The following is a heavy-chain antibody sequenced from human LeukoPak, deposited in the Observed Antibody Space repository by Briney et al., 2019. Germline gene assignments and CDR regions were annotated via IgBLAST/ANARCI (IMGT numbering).Heavy chain of an antibody. CDR3: FSYYDFWSGCSNPDDAFDI. J-gene: IGHJ3*02. Sequence: SVTLSLTCTVSGGSISSGSYYWGWIRQPPGKGLEWIGSIFYSGSTYYNPSLKSRVTISVDTSKNQFSLKLSSVTAADTAVYYCFSYYDFWSGCSNPDDAFDIWGQGTMVTVSS. D-gene: IGHD3-3*01. V-gene: IGHV4-39*01. CDR1: GGSISSGSYY. CDR2: IFYSGST.